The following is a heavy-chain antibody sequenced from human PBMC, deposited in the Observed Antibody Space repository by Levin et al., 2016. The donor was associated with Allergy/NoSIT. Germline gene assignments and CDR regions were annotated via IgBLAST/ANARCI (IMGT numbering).Heavy chain of an antibody. V-gene: IGHV3-7*03. CDR1: GFTFSVYW. D-gene: IGHD1-26*01. J-gene: IGHJ5*02. CDR2: INQDGSVK. CDR3: AKEGVGATLGWFDP. Sequence: GESLKISCAASGFTFSVYWMSWVRQAPGKGLEWVANINQDGSVKYYVDSVKGRFTVSRDNSKNSLYLQMNSLRVEDTAVYYCAKEGVGATLGWFDPWGQGTLVTVSS.